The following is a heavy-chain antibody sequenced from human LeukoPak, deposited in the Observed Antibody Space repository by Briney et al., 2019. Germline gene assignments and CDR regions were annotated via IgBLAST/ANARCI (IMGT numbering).Heavy chain of an antibody. CDR2: IYYSGST. CDR3: ARGRWLRPYFDY. V-gene: IGHV4-39*07. Sequence: PSETLSLTCTVSGDSISSSSYYWGWIRQPPGKGLEWIGSIYYSGSTYYNPSLKSRVTISVDTSKNQFSLKLSSVTAADTAVYYCARGRWLRPYFDYWGQGTLVTVSS. J-gene: IGHJ4*02. D-gene: IGHD5-12*01. CDR1: GDSISSSSYY.